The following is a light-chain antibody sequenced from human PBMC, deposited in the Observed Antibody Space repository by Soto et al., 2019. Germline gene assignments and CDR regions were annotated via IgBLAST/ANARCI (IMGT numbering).Light chain of an antibody. J-gene: IGLJ2*01. CDR3: CSYAGSNTLI. Sequence: QSALTQPASVSGSPGQSITISCTGTSSDVGTYNLVSWYQQHPGKAPKLMIYEGSKRPSGVSNRFSGSKSGNTASLTISGLKAEDEGDYYCCSYAGSNTLIFGGGTKLTVL. CDR1: SSDVGTYNL. CDR2: EGS. V-gene: IGLV2-23*01.